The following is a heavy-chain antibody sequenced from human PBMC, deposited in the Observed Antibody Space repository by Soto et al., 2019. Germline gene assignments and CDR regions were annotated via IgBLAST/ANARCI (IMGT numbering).Heavy chain of an antibody. CDR2: IYHSGST. D-gene: IGHD5-12*01. J-gene: IGHJ4*02. V-gene: IGHV4-30-2*01. CDR3: ARLRRDGYNFPDY. CDR1: GDSISSGGSS. Sequence: SETLSLTCAICGDSISSGGSSWSWIGEPPGKGLEWIGYIYHSGSTYYNPSLKSRVTISVDRSKNQFSLKLSSVTAADTAVYYCARLRRDGYNFPDYWGQGTLVTVSS.